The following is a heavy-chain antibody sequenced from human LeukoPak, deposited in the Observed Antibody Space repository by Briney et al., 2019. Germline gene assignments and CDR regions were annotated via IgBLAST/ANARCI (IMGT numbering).Heavy chain of an antibody. Sequence: GGSLRLSCAASGFTFTNFAMNWVRQAPGKGLEWVSSISESGDDTAYADSVKGRFTISRDNSRNTLYLQMISLRAEDTAVYYCAKQFVDVWGQGALVTVSS. CDR1: GFTFTNFA. D-gene: IGHD5-24*01. J-gene: IGHJ5*02. V-gene: IGHV3-23*01. CDR3: AKQFVDV. CDR2: ISESGDDT.